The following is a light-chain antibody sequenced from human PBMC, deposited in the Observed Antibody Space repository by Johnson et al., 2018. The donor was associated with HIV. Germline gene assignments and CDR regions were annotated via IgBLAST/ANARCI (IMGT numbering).Light chain of an antibody. CDR3: GTWDNSLSTGGV. Sequence: QSVLTQSPSVSAAPGQKVTISCSGSSSNIGNNYVSWYQQLPGTAPKLLIYENNKRPSGIPDRFSGSKSGPSATLGITGLQTGDEADSYCGTWDNSLSTGGVFGTGTKVTGL. J-gene: IGLJ1*01. CDR2: ENN. V-gene: IGLV1-51*02. CDR1: SSNIGNNY.